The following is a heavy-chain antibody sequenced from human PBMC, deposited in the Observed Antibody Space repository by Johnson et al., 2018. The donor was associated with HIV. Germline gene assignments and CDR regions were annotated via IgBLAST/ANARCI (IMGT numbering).Heavy chain of an antibody. V-gene: IGHV3-20*04. CDR1: GFTFSSYG. J-gene: IGHJ3*02. CDR3: ARADGLAGDRAFDI. Sequence: VQLVESGGGVVRPGGSLRLSCAASGFTFSSYGMHWVRQAPGKGLEWVSGISWTSGNIDYADSVKGRFTISRDNAKNSLYLQMNSLRAEDTALYYCARADGLAGDRAFDIWGQGTMVTVSS. D-gene: IGHD1-26*01. CDR2: ISWTSGNI.